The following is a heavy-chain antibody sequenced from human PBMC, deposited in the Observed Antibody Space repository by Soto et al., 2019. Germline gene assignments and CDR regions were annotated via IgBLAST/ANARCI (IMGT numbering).Heavy chain of an antibody. CDR2: IYRMVST. V-gene: IGHV4-4*08. J-gene: IGHJ5*02. Sequence: PSETLSLTCTVSGGAISSNYWSWIRQPPVKGLEFIGYIYRMVSTDYDPSLKSRVTISVDTSKDECALKVSCVTAADTAVYYCARIRVVVGTSDWFDPWGQGTLVTVS. D-gene: IGHD2-15*01. CDR1: GGAISSNY. CDR3: ARIRVVVGTSDWFDP.